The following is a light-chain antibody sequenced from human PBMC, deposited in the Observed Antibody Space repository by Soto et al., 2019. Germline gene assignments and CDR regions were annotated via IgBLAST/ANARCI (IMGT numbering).Light chain of an antibody. J-gene: IGKJ3*01. CDR3: QESYSYPQFT. V-gene: IGKV1-39*01. CDR1: QNIGSY. Sequence: DIQMTQSPSSLSASVGDRVTITCRASQNIGSYLNWYQHKPGIAPKLLIYAASNLQSGVPSRFSGSGSGTDFTLTISGLQPEDFAPYYCQESYSYPQFTFGPGTKVDIK. CDR2: AAS.